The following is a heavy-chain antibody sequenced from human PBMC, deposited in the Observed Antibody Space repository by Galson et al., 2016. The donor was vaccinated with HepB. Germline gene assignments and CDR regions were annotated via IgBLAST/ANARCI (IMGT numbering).Heavy chain of an antibody. D-gene: IGHD5-24*01. J-gene: IGHJ4*02. CDR1: GFIFSSYE. Sequence: SLRLSCADSGFIFSSYEINWVRQAPGKGLEWVSYINSGGNIKYYADSVKGRFTISRDNAKNPVYLQMNSLRAEDTGVYYCATRDDLYRGFWGQGTLVTVSS. V-gene: IGHV3-48*03. CDR2: INSGGNIK. CDR3: ATRDDLYRGF.